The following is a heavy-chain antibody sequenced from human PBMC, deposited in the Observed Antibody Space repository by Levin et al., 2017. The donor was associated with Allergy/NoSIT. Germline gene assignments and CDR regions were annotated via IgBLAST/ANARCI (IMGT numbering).Heavy chain of an antibody. CDR1: GGSISSSSYY. Sequence: SQTLSLTCTASGGSISSSSYYWGWIRQPPGKGLEWIGSIYYSGNTYYNPSLKSRVTIFIDTSNNQFSLKLNSVTAADTAVYYCARVGKTDDILTGSLDPWGQGTLVTVSS. J-gene: IGHJ5*02. D-gene: IGHD3-9*01. CDR2: IYYSGNT. V-gene: IGHV4-39*01. CDR3: ARVGKTDDILTGSLDP.